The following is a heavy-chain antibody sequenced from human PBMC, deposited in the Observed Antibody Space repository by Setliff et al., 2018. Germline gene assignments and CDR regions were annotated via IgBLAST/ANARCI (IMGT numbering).Heavy chain of an antibody. CDR2: ISPDSIHI. CDR1: GFSFRTFS. D-gene: IGHD6-25*01. J-gene: IGHJ3*02. CDR3: ARSPANGGHDAFDI. Sequence: PGGPLRLSCAASGFSFRTFSMHWVRQAPGKGLEWVSSISPDSIHIYYADSVKGRFTISXXXARDSLYXXXXXLGAEDTAVYYCARSPANGGHDAFDIWGQGTMVTVSS. V-gene: IGHV3-21*01.